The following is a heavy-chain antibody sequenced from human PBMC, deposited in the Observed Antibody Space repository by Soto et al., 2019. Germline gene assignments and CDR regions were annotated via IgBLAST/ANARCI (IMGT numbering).Heavy chain of an antibody. Sequence: SGPTLVNHKQTLTLTCTFSGFSLSTSGVGVGWIRQPPGKALEWLALIYWDDDKRYSPSLKSRLTITKDTSKNQVVLTMTNMDPVDTATYYCAHVRLGTAQEPFDYWGQGTLVTVSS. CDR2: IYWDDDK. V-gene: IGHV2-5*02. J-gene: IGHJ4*02. CDR3: AHVRLGTAQEPFDY. CDR1: GFSLSTSGVG.